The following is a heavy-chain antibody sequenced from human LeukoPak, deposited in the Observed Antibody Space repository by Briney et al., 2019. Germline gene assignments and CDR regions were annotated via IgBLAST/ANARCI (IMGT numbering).Heavy chain of an antibody. J-gene: IGHJ4*02. CDR3: ARDQTPFV. V-gene: IGHV3-7*01. Sequence: GGSLRLSCAASGFTFTNYWMTWVRQTPGKGLEWVANIKQDGSERYYVDSVKGRFTISRDNPRNSLYLQMSSLRADDTAVYYCARDQTPFVWGQGILVAVSS. CDR1: GFTFTNYW. CDR2: IKQDGSER.